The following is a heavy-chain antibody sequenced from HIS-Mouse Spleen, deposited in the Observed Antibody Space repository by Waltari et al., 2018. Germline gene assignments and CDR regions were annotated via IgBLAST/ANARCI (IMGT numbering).Heavy chain of an antibody. V-gene: IGHV4-34*01. J-gene: IGHJ4*02. D-gene: IGHD4-17*01. CDR3: ARGLRLGGDYYFDY. Sequence: QVQLQQWGAGLLKPSETLSLTCAVYGGSFSGYYWSWIRPPPGKGLGWIGEINHNRSTNYNPSLKRRVTISVYTSKNQFSLKLSSVTAADTAVYYCARGLRLGGDYYFDYWGQGTLVTVSS. CDR1: GGSFSGYY. CDR2: INHNRST.